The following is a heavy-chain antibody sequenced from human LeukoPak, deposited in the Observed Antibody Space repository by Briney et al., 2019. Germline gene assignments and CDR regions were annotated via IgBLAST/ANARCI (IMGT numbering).Heavy chain of an antibody. J-gene: IGHJ4*02. D-gene: IGHD6-13*01. CDR3: AGHLGIAAVGGFDY. CDR1: GYSFTTYW. V-gene: IGHV5-10-1*01. Sequence: GESLKISCKGSGYSFTTYWISWVRQMPGKGLEWMGSIDPSDSYTNYSPSFQGHVTISADKSISTAYLQWSSLKASDTAMYYCAGHLGIAAVGGFDYWGQGTLVTVSS. CDR2: IDPSDSYT.